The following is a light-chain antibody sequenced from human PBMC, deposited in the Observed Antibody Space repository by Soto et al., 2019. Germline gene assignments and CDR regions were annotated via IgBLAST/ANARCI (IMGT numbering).Light chain of an antibody. V-gene: IGKV1-5*03. Sequence: DIQMTQAPPTLSASVGDRVTITCRARQSISGWLAWYQQKPGKAPNLLIYQASTLESGVPSRFRGSGSGTEFTLTISSRQPDDFATYHCQQHNTYSRTFGQGNKVEIK. CDR1: QSISGW. J-gene: IGKJ1*01. CDR2: QAS. CDR3: QQHNTYSRT.